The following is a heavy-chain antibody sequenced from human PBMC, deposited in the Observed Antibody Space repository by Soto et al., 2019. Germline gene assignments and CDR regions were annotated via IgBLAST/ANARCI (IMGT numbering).Heavy chain of an antibody. Sequence: PGGSLRLSCAASGFTFSSYSMNWVRQAPGKGLEWVSSISSSSSYIYYADSVKGRFTISRDNAKNSLYLQMNSLRAEDTAVYYCAREKGVRGVVWFDPWGQGTLVTVS. V-gene: IGHV3-21*01. CDR3: AREKGVRGVVWFDP. CDR1: GFTFSSYS. D-gene: IGHD3-10*01. J-gene: IGHJ5*02. CDR2: ISSSSSYI.